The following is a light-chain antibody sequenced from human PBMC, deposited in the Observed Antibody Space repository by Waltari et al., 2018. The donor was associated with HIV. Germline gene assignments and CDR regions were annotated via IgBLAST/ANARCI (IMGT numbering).Light chain of an antibody. V-gene: IGKV3-20*01. CDR2: STS. CDR1: QSVSTSY. J-gene: IGKJ5*01. CDR3: QQSYSSPPGIT. Sequence: EIVLTHSPGPLSLSPGERPTLSCRASQSVSTSYLAWYQQIPGQAPRLLIYSTSNRATGIPDRFSGSGSWTDFTLTISRLEPEDFAMYYCQQSYSSPPGITFGQGTRLEIK.